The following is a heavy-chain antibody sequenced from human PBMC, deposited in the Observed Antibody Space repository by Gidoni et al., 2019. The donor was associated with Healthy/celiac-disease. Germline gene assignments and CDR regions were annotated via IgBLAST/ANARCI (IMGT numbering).Heavy chain of an antibody. V-gene: IGHV3-21*01. J-gene: IGHJ6*02. CDR2: ISSSSSYI. CDR1: GFPFSSYS. CDR3: ARWHGPGYYYYYYGMDV. Sequence: EVQLVESGGGLVKPGGSLRLSCAASGFPFSSYSMNWVRQAPGKGLEWVSSISSSSSYIYYADSVKGRFTISRDNAKNSLYLQMNSLRAEDTAVYYCARWHGPGYYYYYYGMDVWGQGTTVTVSS.